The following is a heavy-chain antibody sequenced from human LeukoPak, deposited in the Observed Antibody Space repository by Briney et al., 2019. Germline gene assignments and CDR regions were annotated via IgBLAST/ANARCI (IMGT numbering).Heavy chain of an antibody. CDR2: ISYDGSNK. CDR3: AKGYDFWSGHYDY. Sequence: GGSLRLSCAASGFTFSSYGIHWVRQAPGKGLEWVAVISYDGSNKNYADSVKGRFTVSRDNSKNTLYLQMNSLRAEDTAVYYCAKGYDFWSGHYDYWGQGTLVTVSS. J-gene: IGHJ4*02. D-gene: IGHD3-3*01. CDR1: GFTFSSYG. V-gene: IGHV3-30*18.